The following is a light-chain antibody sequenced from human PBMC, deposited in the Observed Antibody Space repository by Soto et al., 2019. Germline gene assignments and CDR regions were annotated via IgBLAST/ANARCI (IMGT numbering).Light chain of an antibody. CDR1: QGIRND. CDR3: LQDFKHPWT. J-gene: IGKJ1*01. V-gene: IGKV1-6*01. Sequence: QMTQSPSSLSASVGDRVTISCRASQGIRNDLGWYQQKPGKAPKLLIFGASRLHSRVPSSFGGSGSGTDFTLTINGLEPEDFATYYCLQDFKHPWTFGQGTKVDIK. CDR2: GAS.